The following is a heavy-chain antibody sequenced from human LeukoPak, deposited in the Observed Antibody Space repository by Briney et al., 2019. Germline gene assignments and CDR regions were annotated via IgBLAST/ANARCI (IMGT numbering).Heavy chain of an antibody. J-gene: IGHJ1*01. CDR3: ARAQGYSSGWDFQH. V-gene: IGHV4-59*01. Sequence: SETLSLTCTVSGGSISSYYWSWIRQPPGKGLEWIGYIYYSGSGSTNYNPSLKSRVSISVDTSKNQFSLKMSSMTAADTAVYYCARAQGYSSGWDFQHWGQGTLVTVSS. D-gene: IGHD6-19*01. CDR2: IYYSGSGST. CDR1: GGSISSYY.